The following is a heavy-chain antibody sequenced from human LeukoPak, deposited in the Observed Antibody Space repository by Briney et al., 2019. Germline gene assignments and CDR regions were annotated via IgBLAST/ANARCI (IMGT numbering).Heavy chain of an antibody. J-gene: IGHJ4*02. Sequence: ASVKVSCKVSGYTLTELSMHWVRQAPGKGLEWMGGFDPEDGETIYAQKFQGRVTMNEDTSTDTAYMELSSLRSEDTAVYYCATAHCTNGVCSQNLDYWGQGTLVTVSS. CDR3: ATAHCTNGVCSQNLDY. CDR2: FDPEDGET. V-gene: IGHV1-24*01. D-gene: IGHD2-8*01. CDR1: GYTLTELS.